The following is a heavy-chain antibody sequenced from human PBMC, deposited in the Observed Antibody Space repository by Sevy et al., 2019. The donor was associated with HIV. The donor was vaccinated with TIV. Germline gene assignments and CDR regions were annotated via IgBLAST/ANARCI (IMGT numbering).Heavy chain of an antibody. Sequence: GESLKISCTASGFTFTDYWIGWVRQMPGKGLEWMGNIYPGDSDTRYHPSFEGQVTISADKSIKTAYLQYSSLKASDTAMYYCVRQAGYSGGYHAVGRFDPWGQRTLVTVSS. CDR3: VRQAGYSGGYHAVGRFDP. V-gene: IGHV5-51*01. D-gene: IGHD1-26*01. CDR1: GFTFTDYW. CDR2: IYPGDSDT. J-gene: IGHJ5*02.